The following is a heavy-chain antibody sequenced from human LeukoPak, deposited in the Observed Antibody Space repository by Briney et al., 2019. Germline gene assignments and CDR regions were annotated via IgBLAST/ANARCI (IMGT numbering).Heavy chain of an antibody. J-gene: IGHJ3*01. Sequence: GGSLRLSCAASGFTFDDYTMHWVRQAPGKGLEWVSLINWDGGTTYYADSVKGRFTISRDNSKNTLYLQMNSLRAEDTAVYYCAKFFTGEYVRAFDVWGQGTMVTVSS. CDR2: INWDGGTT. CDR1: GFTFDDYT. D-gene: IGHD3-10*02. CDR3: AKFFTGEYVRAFDV. V-gene: IGHV3-43*01.